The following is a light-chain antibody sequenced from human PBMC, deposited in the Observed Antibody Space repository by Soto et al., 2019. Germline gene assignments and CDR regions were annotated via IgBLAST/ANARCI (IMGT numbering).Light chain of an antibody. J-gene: IGKJ2*01. CDR1: QSVSNY. CDR2: DAS. CDR3: QQRTNWPPRT. Sequence: EIVLTQSPATLSLSPGERATLSCRASQSVSNYLAWYQQKPGQAPRLLIYDASNRATGIPARFSGSGSGTDFTLTISRLEPEDFAVYYCQQRTNWPPRTFGQGTKLEIK. V-gene: IGKV3-11*01.